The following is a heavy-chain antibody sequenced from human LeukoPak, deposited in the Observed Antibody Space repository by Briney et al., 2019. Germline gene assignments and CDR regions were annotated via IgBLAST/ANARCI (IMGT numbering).Heavy chain of an antibody. CDR1: GGSFRGYY. J-gene: IGHJ4*02. CDR3: ARVGIAAADY. V-gene: IGHV4-34*01. D-gene: IGHD6-13*01. CDR2: INHSGST. Sequence: SETLSLTCAVYGGSFRGYYGGGIRHPPGRGLEWIGEINHSGSTNYNPSLKSRVTISVDTSKNQFSLKLSSVTAADTAVYYCARVGIAAADYWGQGTLVTVSS.